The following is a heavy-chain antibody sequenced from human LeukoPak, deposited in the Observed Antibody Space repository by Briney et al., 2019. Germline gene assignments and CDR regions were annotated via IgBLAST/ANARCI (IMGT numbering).Heavy chain of an antibody. Sequence: TGGSLRLSCAASGFTFSSYGMHWVRQGPGKGLEWVSGISYSSETIGYVDSVKGRFTISRDNVRKSLYLQMNSLRIEDTALYYCAKDRGGGSQLGDAYDVWGQGTMVSVSA. J-gene: IGHJ3*01. D-gene: IGHD3-10*01. CDR1: GFTFSSYG. V-gene: IGHV3-9*01. CDR2: ISYSSETI. CDR3: AKDRGGGSQLGDAYDV.